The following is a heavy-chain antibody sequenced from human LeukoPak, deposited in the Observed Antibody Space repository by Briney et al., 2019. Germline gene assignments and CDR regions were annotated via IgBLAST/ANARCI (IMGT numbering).Heavy chain of an antibody. CDR2: IFQSGST. CDR3: ARGRNYCSSTSCYLSYYYYMDV. V-gene: IGHV4-34*01. D-gene: IGHD2-2*01. CDR1: GGSFSGYY. J-gene: IGHJ6*03. Sequence: TSETLSLTCAVYGGSFSGYYWTWIRQPPGKGLEWIADIFQSGSTNYDPSLKSRVTISVDTSKNQFSLKLSSVTAADTAVYYCARGRNYCSSTSCYLSYYYYMDVWGKGTTVTVSS.